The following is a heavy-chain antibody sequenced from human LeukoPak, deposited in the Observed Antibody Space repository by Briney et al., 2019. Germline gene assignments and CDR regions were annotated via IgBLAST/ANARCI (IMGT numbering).Heavy chain of an antibody. CDR2: ISGSGGST. J-gene: IGHJ4*02. V-gene: IGHV3-23*01. CDR3: ARDLASTGYCSGGSCHPDY. CDR1: GFTFSSYA. Sequence: EGSLRLSCAASGFTFSSYAMSWVRQAPGKGLEWVSAISGSGGSTYYADSVKGRFTISRDNSKNTLYLQMNSLRAEDTAVYYCARDLASTGYCSGGSCHPDYWGQGTLVTVSS. D-gene: IGHD2-15*01.